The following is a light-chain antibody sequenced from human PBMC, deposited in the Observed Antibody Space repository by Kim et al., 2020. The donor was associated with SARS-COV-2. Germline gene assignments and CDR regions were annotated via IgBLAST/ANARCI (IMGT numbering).Light chain of an antibody. Sequence: SLSPGERATRSCRASQSVRNNYLAWYQQKPGQAPKLLIYGASSRATGIPDRFSGSGSGTDFTLTIRRLEPEDFAVYYCQQYGSSKVFGQGTKLEI. J-gene: IGKJ2*01. V-gene: IGKV3-20*01. CDR1: QSVRNNY. CDR2: GAS. CDR3: QQYGSSKV.